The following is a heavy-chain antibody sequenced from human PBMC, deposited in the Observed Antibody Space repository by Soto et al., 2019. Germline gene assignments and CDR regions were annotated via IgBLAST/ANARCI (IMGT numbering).Heavy chain of an antibody. D-gene: IGHD6-6*01. J-gene: IGHJ6*02. CDR1: GGTFSSYA. V-gene: IGHV1-69*06. Sequence: GASVKVSCKASGGTFSSYAISWVRQAPGQGLEWMGGIIPIFGTANYAQKFQGRVTITADKSTSTAYMELSSLRSEDTAVYYCARDDSIAARVYYYYGMDVWGQGTTVTVSS. CDR2: IIPIFGTA. CDR3: ARDDSIAARVYYYYGMDV.